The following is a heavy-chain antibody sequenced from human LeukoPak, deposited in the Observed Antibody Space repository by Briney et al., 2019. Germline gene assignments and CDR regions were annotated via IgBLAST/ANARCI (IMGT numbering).Heavy chain of an antibody. CDR3: ARGREGFSAYDY. CDR1: GFTFSRYW. D-gene: IGHD1-26*01. J-gene: IGHJ4*02. Sequence: GGSLRLSCAASGFTFSRYWMSWVGQAPGEGLEGVANIKKDGSEKFYVDSVKGRFTISRDNAKNSLYLQMNSLRAEDTAVYYCARGREGFSAYDYWGQGTLVTVSS. V-gene: IGHV3-7*01. CDR2: IKKDGSEK.